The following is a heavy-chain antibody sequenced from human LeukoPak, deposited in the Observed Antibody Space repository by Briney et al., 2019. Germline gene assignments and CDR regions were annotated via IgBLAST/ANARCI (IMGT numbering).Heavy chain of an antibody. CDR1: GFTFSSYS. Sequence: GGSLRLSCAASGFTFSSYSMNWVRQAPGKGLEWVSSISSSSSYIYYADSVKGRFTISRDTAKNSLYLQMNRLRAEDTAVYYCARHYYDSSGYSSWFDPWGQGTLVTVSS. V-gene: IGHV3-21*01. D-gene: IGHD3-22*01. CDR2: ISSSSSYI. CDR3: ARHYYDSSGYSSWFDP. J-gene: IGHJ5*02.